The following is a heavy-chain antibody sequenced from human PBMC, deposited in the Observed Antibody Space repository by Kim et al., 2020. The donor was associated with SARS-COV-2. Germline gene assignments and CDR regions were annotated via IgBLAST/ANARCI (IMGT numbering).Heavy chain of an antibody. CDR2: ISYDGSNK. D-gene: IGHD1-26*01. CDR1: GFTFSTYA. V-gene: IGHV3-30-3*01. J-gene: IGHJ5*02. CDR3: ARPYSGRYYSWFDP. Sequence: GGSLRLSCAVSGFTFSTYAMHWVRQAPGKGLEWVSVISYDGSNKYYADSVKGRFTISRDNSKNTLYLQMNSLKTEDTAVYYCARPYSGRYYSWFDPWGQG.